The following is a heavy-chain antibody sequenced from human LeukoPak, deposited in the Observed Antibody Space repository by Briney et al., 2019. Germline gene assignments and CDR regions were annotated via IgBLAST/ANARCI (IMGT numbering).Heavy chain of an antibody. V-gene: IGHV3-43*02. D-gene: IGHD6-19*01. CDR2: ISGSGGST. CDR1: GFTFNGYA. CDR3: VKGTESQTSVAVAGSDFDY. Sequence: GGSLRLSCAASGFTFNGYAMHWVRQAPGKGLEWVSYISGSGGSTYYADSVKRRFTISRDNNKNSLYLQMNSLRTDNTALYYCVKGTESQTSVAVAGSDFDYWGQGTLVTVSS. J-gene: IGHJ4*02.